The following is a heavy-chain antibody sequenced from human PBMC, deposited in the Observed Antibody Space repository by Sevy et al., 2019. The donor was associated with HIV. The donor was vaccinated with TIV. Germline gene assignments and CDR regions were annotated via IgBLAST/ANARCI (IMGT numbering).Heavy chain of an antibody. D-gene: IGHD5-12*01. Sequence: GGSLRLSCAASGFTFSSYGMHWVRQAPGKGLEWVAVIWYDGSNKYYAHSVKGRFTISRDNSKNTLYLQMNSLRAEDTAVYYCARGCRDGYIGIGYYFDYWGQGTLVTVSS. CDR1: GFTFSSYG. CDR3: ARGCRDGYIGIGYYFDY. V-gene: IGHV3-33*01. J-gene: IGHJ4*02. CDR2: IWYDGSNK.